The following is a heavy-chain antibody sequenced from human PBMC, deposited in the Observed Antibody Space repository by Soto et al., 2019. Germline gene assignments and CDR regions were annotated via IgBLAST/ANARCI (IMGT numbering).Heavy chain of an antibody. J-gene: IGHJ4*02. V-gene: IGHV5-51*01. CDR3: ARYSGSYWHYLDF. CDR2: IYPGDSDT. D-gene: IGHD1-26*01. CDR1: GYSFTSHW. Sequence: GESLKISCKGSGYSFTSHWVAWVRQMPEKGLEWIGTIYPGDSDTKYSSAFRGHVTISADTSVSTAYLQWRSLEATDSAIYYCARYSGSYWHYLDFWGQGTLVTVSS.